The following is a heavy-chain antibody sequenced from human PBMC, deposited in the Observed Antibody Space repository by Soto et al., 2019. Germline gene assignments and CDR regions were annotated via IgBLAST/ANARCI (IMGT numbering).Heavy chain of an antibody. CDR1: GGSISSYY. Sequence: SETLSLTCTVSGGSISSYYWSWIRQPPGKGLEWIWYIYYSGSTNYNPSLKSRFTISVDTSKNQFSLKLSSVTAADTAVYYCARGGGSSGYLDYWGQGTLVTVSS. CDR3: ARGGGSSGYLDY. J-gene: IGHJ4*02. CDR2: IYYSGST. V-gene: IGHV4-59*01. D-gene: IGHD3-22*01.